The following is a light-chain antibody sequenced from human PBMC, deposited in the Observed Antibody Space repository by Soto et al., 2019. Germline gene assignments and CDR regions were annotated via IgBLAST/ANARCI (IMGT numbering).Light chain of an antibody. CDR2: EDT. V-gene: IGLV2-8*01. J-gene: IGLJ3*02. Sequence: QSALTQPPSASGSPGQSVTISCTGTSSDDGGYNYVSWYQQHPGKAPKLIIYEDTKRPSGVPDRFTGSKSGNTASLTVSGLQAEDAAEDCCSAYAGSNNWAVVGGGTKGTVL. CDR3: SAYAGSNNWAV. CDR1: SSDDGGYNY.